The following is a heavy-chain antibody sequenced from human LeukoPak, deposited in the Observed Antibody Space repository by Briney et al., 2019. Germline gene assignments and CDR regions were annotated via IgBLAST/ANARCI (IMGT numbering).Heavy chain of an antibody. CDR3: AREFYGGNFDY. CDR1: GGSISSYY. J-gene: IGHJ4*02. CDR2: IYYSGST. D-gene: IGHD3-16*01. V-gene: IGHV4-59*12. Sequence: SETLSLTCTVSGGSISSYYWSWIRQPPGKGLEWIGYIYYSGSTNYNPSLKSRVTISVDKSKNQFSLKLSSVTAADTAVYYCAREFYGGNFDYWGQGTLVTVSS.